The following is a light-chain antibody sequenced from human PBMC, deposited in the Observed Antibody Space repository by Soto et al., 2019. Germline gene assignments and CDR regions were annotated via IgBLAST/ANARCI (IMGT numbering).Light chain of an antibody. J-gene: IGKJ1*01. CDR3: QQIYRNPQT. V-gene: IGKV1-39*01. CDR2: TTS. CDR1: QSITSY. Sequence: DIQMTQSPSSLSASVGDRVTITCRASQSITSYLNWYQQKPGKAPKLLIYTTSNLQSGVPSRFSGSGSGTAFTLTISSLQAEDFATYYCQQIYRNPQTFGQGTKVEIK.